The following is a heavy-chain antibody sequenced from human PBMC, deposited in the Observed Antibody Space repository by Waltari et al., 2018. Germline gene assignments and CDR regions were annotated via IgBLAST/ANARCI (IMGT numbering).Heavy chain of an antibody. CDR3: ARLQPKQLGTAFDI. V-gene: IGHV4-34*01. J-gene: IGHJ3*02. D-gene: IGHD6-13*01. CDR1: GGSFSGSN. Sequence: QVQLQQWGAGLLKPSETLSLTFAGYGGSFSGSNWSGIRKPPGKGLEWIGEINHSGSTNYNPSLKSRVTISVDTSKNQFSLKLSSVTAADTAVYYCARLQPKQLGTAFDIWGQGTMVTVSS. CDR2: INHSGST.